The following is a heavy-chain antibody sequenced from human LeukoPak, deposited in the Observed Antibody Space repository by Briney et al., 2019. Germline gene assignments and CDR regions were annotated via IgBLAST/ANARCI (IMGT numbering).Heavy chain of an antibody. CDR1: GYSISSGYY. J-gene: IGHJ4*02. Sequence: KTSETLSLTCTVSGYSISSGYYWGWIRQPPGKGLEWIGSIYHSGSTYYNPSLKSRVTISVDTSKNQFSLKLSSVTAADTAVYYCARGPRYYDSSGSKWGQGTLVTVSS. CDR3: ARGPRYYDSSGSK. V-gene: IGHV4-38-2*02. CDR2: IYHSGST. D-gene: IGHD3-22*01.